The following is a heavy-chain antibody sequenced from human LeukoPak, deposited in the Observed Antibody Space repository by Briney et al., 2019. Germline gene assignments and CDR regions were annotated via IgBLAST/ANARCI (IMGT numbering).Heavy chain of an antibody. CDR2: IIPILGIA. CDR3: AREGPGDRYFDY. Sequence: GASVKVSCKASGGTFSSYAISWVRQAPGQGLEWMGRIIPILGIANYAQKFQGRVTITADKSTSTAYMELSSLRSEDTAVYYCAREGPGDRYFDYWGQGTLVTVSS. CDR1: GGTFSSYA. J-gene: IGHJ4*02. D-gene: IGHD7-27*01. V-gene: IGHV1-69*04.